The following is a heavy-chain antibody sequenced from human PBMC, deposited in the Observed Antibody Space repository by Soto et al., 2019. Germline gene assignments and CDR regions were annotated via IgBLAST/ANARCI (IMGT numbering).Heavy chain of an antibody. Sequence: QVQLVESGGGVVQPGRSLRLSCAASGFTFSGYALHWVRQAPGKGLELVAVISGDGRNQYYADSVKGRFTISRDNSKNTLYLQMHSLRADDTAVYYCARDVPPLVLSYSTGMYVWGQGTTVTVSS. CDR1: GFTFSGYA. J-gene: IGHJ6*02. D-gene: IGHD2-15*01. V-gene: IGHV3-30-3*01. CDR3: ARDVPPLVLSYSTGMYV. CDR2: ISGDGRNQ.